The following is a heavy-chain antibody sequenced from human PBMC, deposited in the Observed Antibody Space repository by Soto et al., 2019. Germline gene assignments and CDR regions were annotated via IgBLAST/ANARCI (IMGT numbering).Heavy chain of an antibody. V-gene: IGHV3-53*01. J-gene: IGHJ5*02. D-gene: IGHD6-13*01. CDR1: GFTVSSNY. CDR3: ARDVAAAGTRWFDP. Sequence: EVQLVESGGGLIQPGGSLRLSCAASGFTVSSNYMSWVRQAPGKGLEWVSVIYSGGSTYYADSVKGRFTISRDNSKNTLYLQMNSLRAEDTAVYYCARDVAAAGTRWFDPWGQGTLVTVSS. CDR2: IYSGGST.